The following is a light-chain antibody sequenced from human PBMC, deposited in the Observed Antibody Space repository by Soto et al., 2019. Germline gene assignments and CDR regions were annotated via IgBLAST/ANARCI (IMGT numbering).Light chain of an antibody. CDR2: GAS. V-gene: IGKV3-20*01. CDR1: QSVSRSF. CDR3: QQYDSSPWT. Sequence: EIVLTQSPGTLSLSPGERATLSCRASQSVSRSFLAWYQQKPGQAPRLLIYGASSRATGIPDRFSGSGSGTDFTLAISRLEPEEFAVYYCQQYDSSPWTFDQCTKVEI. J-gene: IGKJ1*01.